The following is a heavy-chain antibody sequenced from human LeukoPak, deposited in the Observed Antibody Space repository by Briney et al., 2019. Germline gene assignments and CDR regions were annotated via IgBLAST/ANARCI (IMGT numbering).Heavy chain of an antibody. D-gene: IGHD1-26*01. Sequence: SETLSLTCTVSGGSISSYYWSWIRQPPGKGLEWIGYIYYSGSTNYNPSLKSRVTISVDTSKNQFSLKLSSVTAADTAVYYCASGSYYFDYWGQGTLVTVSS. CDR3: ASGSYYFDY. J-gene: IGHJ4*02. V-gene: IGHV4-59*01. CDR1: GGSISSYY. CDR2: IYYSGST.